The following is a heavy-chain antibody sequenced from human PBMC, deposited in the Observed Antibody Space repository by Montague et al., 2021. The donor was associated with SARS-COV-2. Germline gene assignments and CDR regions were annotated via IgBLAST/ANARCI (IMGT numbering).Heavy chain of an antibody. CDR2: ICTRGST. CDR3: ARDLIVYDYVWGSYRPYGMDV. Sequence: SETLSLTCSSLVAWNTGADRKSTRLNSRHMSNSYARICTRGSTNYNPSLKSRVTMSVDTSKNQFSLKLSSVTAADTAVYYCARDLIVYDYVWGSYRPYGMDVWVQGTTFTVSS. D-gene: IGHD3-16*02. J-gene: IGHJ6*02. V-gene: IGHV4-4*07. CDR1: VAWNTGAD.